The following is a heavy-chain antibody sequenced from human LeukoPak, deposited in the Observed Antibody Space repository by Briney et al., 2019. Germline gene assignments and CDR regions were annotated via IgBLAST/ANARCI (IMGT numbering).Heavy chain of an antibody. J-gene: IGHJ4*02. V-gene: IGHV3-9*03. Sequence: GGSLRLSCAASGFTFGDYAMHWVRQAPGKGLEWVSGISWNSGSIGYADSVKGRFTISRDNAKNTLDLQMNSLRADDMALYYCTKDLRPYYYDRSGYGFDYWGQGTLVPVSS. D-gene: IGHD3-22*01. CDR1: GFTFGDYA. CDR2: ISWNSGSI. CDR3: TKDLRPYYYDRSGYGFDY.